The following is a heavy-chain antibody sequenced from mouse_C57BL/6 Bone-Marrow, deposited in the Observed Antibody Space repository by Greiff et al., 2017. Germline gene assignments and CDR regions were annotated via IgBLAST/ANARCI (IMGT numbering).Heavy chain of an antibody. D-gene: IGHD2-10*01. Sequence: QVQLQQSGPELVRPGASVKLSCKASGYTFTDYYINWVKQRHGKGLEWIARIYPGSGNTYYNEKFKGKATMTAEKSSSTAYMQLSSLTSEDSAVYFCAERVLLLYLCFDVWGTGTAVTGSS. CDR2: IYPGSGNT. V-gene: IGHV1-76*01. CDR3: AERVLLLYLCFDV. CDR1: GYTFTDYY. J-gene: IGHJ1*03.